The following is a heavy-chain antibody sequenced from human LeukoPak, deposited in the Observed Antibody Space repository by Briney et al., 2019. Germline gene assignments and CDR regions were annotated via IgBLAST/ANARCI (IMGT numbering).Heavy chain of an antibody. D-gene: IGHD6-6*01. CDR1: GFTFSSYG. Sequence: GGSLRLSCAASGFTFSSYGMHWVRQAPGKGLEWVAVISYDGSNKYYADSVKGRFTISRDNSKNTLYLQMNSLRAEDTAVYYCARESPIAARVWFYYYMDVWGKGTTVTVSS. J-gene: IGHJ6*03. CDR2: ISYDGSNK. V-gene: IGHV3-30*03. CDR3: ARESPIAARVWFYYYMDV.